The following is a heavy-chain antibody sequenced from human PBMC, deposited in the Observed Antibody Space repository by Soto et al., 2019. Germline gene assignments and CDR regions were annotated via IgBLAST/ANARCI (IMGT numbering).Heavy chain of an antibody. Sequence: SETLSLTCAVYGGSFSGYYWSWLRQPPGKGLEWIGEINHSGSTNYNPSLKSRVTISVDTSKNQFSLKLSSVTAADTAVYYCARPLGYCSSTSCYTGYYGMDVWGQGTTVTVSS. CDR2: INHSGST. D-gene: IGHD2-2*02. CDR3: ARPLGYCSSTSCYTGYYGMDV. CDR1: GGSFSGYY. J-gene: IGHJ6*02. V-gene: IGHV4-34*01.